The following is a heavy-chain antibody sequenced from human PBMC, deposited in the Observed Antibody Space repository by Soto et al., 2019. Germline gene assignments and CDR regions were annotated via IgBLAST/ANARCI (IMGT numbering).Heavy chain of an antibody. CDR2: IIPIFGTA. CDR1: GGTFSSYA. Sequence: SVKVSCKASGGTFSSYAISWVRQAPGQGLEWMGGIIPIFGTANYAQKFQGRVTITADESTSTAYMELSSLRSEDTAVYYCARSVYYYDSSGPAHDAFDIWGQGTMVTVSS. D-gene: IGHD3-22*01. J-gene: IGHJ3*02. V-gene: IGHV1-69*13. CDR3: ARSVYYYDSSGPAHDAFDI.